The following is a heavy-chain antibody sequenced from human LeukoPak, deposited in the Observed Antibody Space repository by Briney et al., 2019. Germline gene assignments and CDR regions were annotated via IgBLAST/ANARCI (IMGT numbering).Heavy chain of an antibody. J-gene: IGHJ3*02. V-gene: IGHV1-2*02. CDR1: GCTFTGYY. Sequence: GASVKASCKASGCTFTGYYMHWVRQAPGQGLEWMGWINPNSGGTNYAQKFQGRVTMTRDTSISTAYMELSRLRSDDTAVYYCARDSMNGGRDAFDIWGQGTMVTVSS. CDR2: INPNSGGT. CDR3: ARDSMNGGRDAFDI. D-gene: IGHD2-15*01.